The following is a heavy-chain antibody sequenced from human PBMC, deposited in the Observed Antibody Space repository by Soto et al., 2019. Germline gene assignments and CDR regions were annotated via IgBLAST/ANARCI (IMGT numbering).Heavy chain of an antibody. J-gene: IGHJ6*02. Sequence: PGGSLRLSCAASGFTFGSYAMSWVRQAPGKGLEWVSAISGSGGSTYYADSVKGRFTISRDNSKNTLYLQMNSLRAEDTAVYYCPNSPGSYDFWSGRMDVWGQGTTVTVSS. CDR3: PNSPGSYDFWSGRMDV. CDR2: ISGSGGST. D-gene: IGHD3-3*01. V-gene: IGHV3-23*01. CDR1: GFTFGSYA.